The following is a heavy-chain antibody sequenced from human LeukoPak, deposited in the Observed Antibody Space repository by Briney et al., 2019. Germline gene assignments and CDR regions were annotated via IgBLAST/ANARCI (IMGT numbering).Heavy chain of an antibody. J-gene: IGHJ4*02. Sequence: GGSLILSCAASGFPFSSYALHWVRQAPGKGLEWVSYISSSSTIYYADSVKGRFTISRDNAKNSLYLQMNSLRDEDTAVYYCARAFGLTDYWGQGTLVTVSS. CDR1: GFPFSSYA. D-gene: IGHD3/OR15-3a*01. CDR2: ISSSSTI. CDR3: ARAFGLTDY. V-gene: IGHV3-48*02.